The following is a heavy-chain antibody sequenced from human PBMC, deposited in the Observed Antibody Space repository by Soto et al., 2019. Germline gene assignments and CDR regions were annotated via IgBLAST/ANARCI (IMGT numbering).Heavy chain of an antibody. CDR2: ISYDGSNK. CDR1: GFTFSTYG. CDR3: AKGGYGDGGVIDY. J-gene: IGHJ4*02. Sequence: QVQLVESGGGVVQPGRSLRLSCAASGFTFSTYGMQWVRQAPGKGLAWVAVISYDGSNKYYADSVKGRFTISRDNSKNTLYLLMNSLRAEETAVYYCAKGGYGDGGVIDYWGQGTLVTVSS. D-gene: IGHD4-17*01. V-gene: IGHV3-30*18.